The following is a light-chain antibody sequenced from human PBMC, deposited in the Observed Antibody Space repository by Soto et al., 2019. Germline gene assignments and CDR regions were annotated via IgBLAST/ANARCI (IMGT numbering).Light chain of an antibody. CDR3: QQYNNWPPLT. J-gene: IGKJ4*01. Sequence: EIVMTQSPGTLSVSPGERATLSCRVSQSLRNNLAWYQQKPGQAPRLLIYDASTRAIGIPARFSGSGSGTEFTLTISSLQSEDFAVYYCQQYNNWPPLTFGGGTKVEIK. V-gene: IGKV3-15*01. CDR2: DAS. CDR1: QSLRNN.